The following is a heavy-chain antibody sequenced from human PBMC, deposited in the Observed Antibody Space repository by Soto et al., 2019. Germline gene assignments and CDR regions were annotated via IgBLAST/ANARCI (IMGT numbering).Heavy chain of an antibody. J-gene: IGHJ4*02. V-gene: IGHV1-18*01. CDR2: ISAHNGNT. CDR1: GYGFTTYG. Sequence: QVHLVQSGAEVKKPGASVKVSCKGSGYGFTTYGITWVRQAPGQGLEWMAWISAHNGNTYYAQKLQGRVTVTRDTSTSTAYMELRCLRSDDTAVYYCARGRYGDYWGQGALVTVSS. D-gene: IGHD1-1*01. CDR3: ARGRYGDY.